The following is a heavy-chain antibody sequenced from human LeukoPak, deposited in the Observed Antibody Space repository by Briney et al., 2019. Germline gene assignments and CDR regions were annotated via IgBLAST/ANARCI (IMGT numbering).Heavy chain of an antibody. Sequence: GESLKISCKGSGYSFTSYWIGWVRQMPGKGLEWMGIIYPGGSDTRYRPSFQGQVTITADKSISTAYMELSRLRSDDTAVYYCSSIPGGYTYGDDAFDIWGQGTMVTVSS. J-gene: IGHJ3*02. CDR1: GYSFTSYW. D-gene: IGHD5-18*01. CDR3: SSIPGGYTYGDDAFDI. V-gene: IGHV5-51*01. CDR2: IYPGGSDT.